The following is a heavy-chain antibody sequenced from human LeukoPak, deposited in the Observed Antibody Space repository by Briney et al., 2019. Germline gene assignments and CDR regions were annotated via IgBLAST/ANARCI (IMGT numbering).Heavy chain of an antibody. D-gene: IGHD6-13*01. J-gene: IGHJ4*02. V-gene: IGHV5-51*01. Sequence: GESLKISCKGSGYSFPTYWIGWVRQMPGKGLEWMGIIYPGDSDTRYSPSLQGQVTISADKSISTAYLQWSSLKASDTAMYYCARQRSVYSSPWIDYWGQGTLVTVSS. CDR3: ARQRSVYSSPWIDY. CDR1: GYSFPTYW. CDR2: IYPGDSDT.